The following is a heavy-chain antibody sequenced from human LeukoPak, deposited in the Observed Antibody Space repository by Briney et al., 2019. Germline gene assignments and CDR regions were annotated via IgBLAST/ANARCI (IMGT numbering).Heavy chain of an antibody. Sequence: PSETLSLTCAVYGGSFSGYYWSWIRQPPGKGLEWIGEINHSGSTNYNPSLESRVTISVDTSKNQFSLKLSSVTAADTAVYYCARAGVKFTAMALRYWGQGTLVTVSS. CDR3: ARAGVKFTAMALRY. CDR2: INHSGST. J-gene: IGHJ4*02. D-gene: IGHD5-18*01. V-gene: IGHV4-34*01. CDR1: GGSFSGYY.